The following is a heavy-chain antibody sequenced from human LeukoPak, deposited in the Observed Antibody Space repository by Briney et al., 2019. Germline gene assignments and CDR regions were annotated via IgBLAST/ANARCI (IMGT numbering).Heavy chain of an antibody. D-gene: IGHD4-17*01. Sequence: GGSLRLSCAASGFTFSSYAMSWVRHAPGKGLEWVSAISGSGGSTYYADSVKGRFTISRDNSKNTLYLQMNSLRAEDTAVYYCAKSYYGDFGNWFDPWGQGTLVTVSS. CDR1: GFTFSSYA. J-gene: IGHJ5*02. CDR2: ISGSGGST. V-gene: IGHV3-23*01. CDR3: AKSYYGDFGNWFDP.